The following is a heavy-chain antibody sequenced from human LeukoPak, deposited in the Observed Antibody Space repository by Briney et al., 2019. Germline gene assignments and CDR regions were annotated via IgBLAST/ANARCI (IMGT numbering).Heavy chain of an antibody. V-gene: IGHV3-20*04. D-gene: IGHD3-10*01. CDR1: GFTFHDYG. CDR2: INWNGDRT. CDR3: ARRDYYGSQSPDF. Sequence: PGGSLRLSCAASGFTFHDYGMSWVRQSPGKGLEWVSGINWNGDRTGYADSVKGRFTISRDNAKKSLYLQMNSLRAEDTALYYCARRDYYGSQSPDFWGQGTLVTVSS. J-gene: IGHJ4*02.